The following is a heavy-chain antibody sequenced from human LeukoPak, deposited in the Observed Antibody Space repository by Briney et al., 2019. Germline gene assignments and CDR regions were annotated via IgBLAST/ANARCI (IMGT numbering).Heavy chain of an antibody. J-gene: IGHJ3*02. V-gene: IGHV5-51*01. CDR3: ARQVPGYCSSTSCLDAFDI. CDR2: IYPGDSDT. CDR1: GYSFTSYW. Sequence: GESPKISCKGSGYSFTSYWIGWVRQMPGKGLEWMGIIYPGDSDTRYSPSFQGQVTISADKSISTAYLQWSSLKASDTAMYYCARQVPGYCSSTSCLDAFDIWGQGTMVTVSS. D-gene: IGHD2-2*01.